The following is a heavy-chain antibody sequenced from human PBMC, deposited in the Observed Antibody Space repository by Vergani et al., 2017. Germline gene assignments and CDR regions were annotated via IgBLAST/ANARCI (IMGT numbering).Heavy chain of an antibody. Sequence: QVQLQESGPGLVKPSETLSLTCTVSGGSISSYYWSWIRQPPGKGLEWIGYIYYSGSTNYNPSLKSRVTISVDTSKNQFSLKLSSVTAADTAVYYCARRITGYDAFDIWGQGTMVTVSS. CDR2: IYYSGST. CDR3: ARRITGYDAFDI. D-gene: IGHD1-20*01. V-gene: IGHV4-59*01. CDR1: GGSISSYY. J-gene: IGHJ3*02.